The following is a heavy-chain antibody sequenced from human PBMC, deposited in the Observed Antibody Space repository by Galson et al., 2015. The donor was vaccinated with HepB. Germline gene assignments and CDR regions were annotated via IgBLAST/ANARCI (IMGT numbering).Heavy chain of an antibody. V-gene: IGHV5-51*01. CDR3: ARRTWGYYDSSAFGYFDY. CDR1: GYSFTSYW. D-gene: IGHD3-22*01. J-gene: IGHJ4*02. CDR2: IYPGDSDT. Sequence: QSGAEVKKPGESLKITCKGSGYSFTSYWIGWVRQMPGKGLEWMGIIYPGDSDTRYSPSFQGQVTISADKSISTAYLQWSSLKASDTAMYYCARRTWGYYDSSAFGYFDYWGQGTLVTVSS.